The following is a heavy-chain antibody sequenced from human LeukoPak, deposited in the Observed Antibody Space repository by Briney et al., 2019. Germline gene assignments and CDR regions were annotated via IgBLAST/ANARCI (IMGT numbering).Heavy chain of an antibody. Sequence: PSGKGSCKASGATFGSYAISWVRLAPGQGLGWMGGIIPIFGTANYAQKFQGRVTITADESTSTAYMELSSLRSEDTAVYYCARVPKYSSGWRFDYWGQGTLVTVSS. CDR3: ARVPKYSSGWRFDY. V-gene: IGHV1-69*01. CDR2: IIPIFGTA. J-gene: IGHJ4*02. CDR1: GATFGSYA. D-gene: IGHD6-19*01.